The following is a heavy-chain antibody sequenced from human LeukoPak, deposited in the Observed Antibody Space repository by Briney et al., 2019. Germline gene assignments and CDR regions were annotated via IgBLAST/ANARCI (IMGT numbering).Heavy chain of an antibody. D-gene: IGHD3-22*01. V-gene: IGHV4-39*01. J-gene: IGHJ4*02. CDR3: ARPFQDYDKGTFFYFFDF. CDR2: FHFSGST. Sequence: SETLSLTCSVSGASVTMGSYYWAWIRQPPGKGLEWIGTFHFSGSTYYNPSLKSRVTISVDTSKNSVSLMLRSVTAADTAVYFCARPFQDYDKGTFFYFFDFWGQGILATVSS. CDR1: GASVTMGSYY.